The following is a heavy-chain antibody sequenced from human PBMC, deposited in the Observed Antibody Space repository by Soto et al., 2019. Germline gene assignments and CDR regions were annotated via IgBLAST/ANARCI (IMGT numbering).Heavy chain of an antibody. Sequence: AASVKVSCKVSGYTLTELSMHWVRQAPGKGLEWMGGFDPEDGETIYAQKFQGRVTMTEDTSTDTDYMELSSLRSEDTAVYYCATQKPHDAFDIWGQGTMVTVSS. CDR1: GYTLTELS. V-gene: IGHV1-24*01. CDR3: ATQKPHDAFDI. CDR2: FDPEDGET. J-gene: IGHJ3*02.